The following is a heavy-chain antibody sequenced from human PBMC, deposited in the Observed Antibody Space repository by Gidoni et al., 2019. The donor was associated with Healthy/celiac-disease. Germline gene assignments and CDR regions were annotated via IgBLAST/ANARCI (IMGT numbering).Heavy chain of an antibody. CDR1: GGTFSSYA. CDR2: IIPIFGTA. J-gene: IGHJ5*02. V-gene: IGHV1-69*01. CDR3: ARDPYSSGWYVFRGLNWFDP. D-gene: IGHD6-19*01. Sequence: QVQLVQSGAEVKKPGSSVKVSCKASGGTFSSYAISWVRQAPGQGLEWMGGIIPIFGTANYAQKFQGRVTITADESTSTAYMELSSLRSEDTPVYYCARDPYSSGWYVFRGLNWFDPWGQGTLVTVSS.